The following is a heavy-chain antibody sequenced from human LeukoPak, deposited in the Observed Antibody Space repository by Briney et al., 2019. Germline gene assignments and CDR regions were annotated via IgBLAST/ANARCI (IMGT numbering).Heavy chain of an antibody. CDR1: GGSISGSY. D-gene: IGHD2-2*01. CDR2: IYYSGST. J-gene: IGHJ2*01. Sequence: PSETLSLTCTVSGGSISGSYWNWIRQPPGKGLEWIGYIYYSGSTNYNPSLKSRVTISIDTSKKQFSLKLSSVTAADTAVYYCARDPVDQPYWFFDLWGRGTRVTVSS. V-gene: IGHV4-59*01. CDR3: ARDPVDQPYWFFDL.